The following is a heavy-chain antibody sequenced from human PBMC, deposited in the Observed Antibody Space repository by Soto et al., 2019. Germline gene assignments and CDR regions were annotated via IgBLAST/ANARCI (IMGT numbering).Heavy chain of an antibody. V-gene: IGHV3-66*01. D-gene: IGHD3-10*01. CDR3: ARGSGGYYNLDH. CDR2: IYSGGST. J-gene: IGHJ4*02. Sequence: GGSLRLSCTASGFTVSSIYMSWVRQAPGKGLEWVSVIYSGGSTYYADSVKGRFTISRDNSKNTLYLQMNSLRAEDTAVFYCARGSGGYYNLDHWGQGTLVTVSS. CDR1: GFTVSSIY.